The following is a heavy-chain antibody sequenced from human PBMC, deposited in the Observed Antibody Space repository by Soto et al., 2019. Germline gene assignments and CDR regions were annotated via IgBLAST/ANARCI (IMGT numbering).Heavy chain of an antibody. J-gene: IGHJ6*02. V-gene: IGHV4-39*01. CDR3: ARLTVDYGMDV. CDR2: IYYSGST. CDR1: GGSISSSSYY. Sequence: SETLSLTCTVSGGSISSSSYYWGWIRQPPGKGLEWIGSIYYSGSTYYNPSLKSRVTISVDTSKNQFSLKLSSVTAADTAVYYCARLTVDYGMDVWGQGTTVTVSS.